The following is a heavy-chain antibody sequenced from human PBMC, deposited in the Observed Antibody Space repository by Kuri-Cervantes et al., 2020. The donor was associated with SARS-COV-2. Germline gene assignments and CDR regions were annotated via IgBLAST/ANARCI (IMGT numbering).Heavy chain of an antibody. Sequence: GESLKISCAASGFTFSSYAMHWVRQAPGKGLEWVAVISYDGSNKYYADSVKGRFTISRDNSKNTLYLQMNSLRAEDTAVYYCARSVAGQWLDHGQGDLYYYYHGMDVWGQGTTVTVSS. J-gene: IGHJ6*02. CDR2: ISYDGSNK. D-gene: IGHD6-19*01. V-gene: IGHV3-30-3*01. CDR3: ARSVAGQWLDHGQGDLYYYYHGMDV. CDR1: GFTFSSYA.